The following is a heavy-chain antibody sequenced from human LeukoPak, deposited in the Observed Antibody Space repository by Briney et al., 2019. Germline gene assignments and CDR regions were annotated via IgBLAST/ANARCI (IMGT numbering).Heavy chain of an antibody. CDR2: ISASYGST. J-gene: IGHJ4*02. CDR3: AKDRYYDSGGLYYFDY. V-gene: IGHV3-23*01. CDR1: GFTFSSYA. D-gene: IGHD3-22*01. Sequence: PGGSLRLSCAASGFTFSSYAMSWVRQAPGKGLEWVSAISASYGSTYYADSVRGRFTISRDNSKNTLYLQMNSLRAEDTAVYYCAKDRYYDSGGLYYFDYWGQGTLVTVPS.